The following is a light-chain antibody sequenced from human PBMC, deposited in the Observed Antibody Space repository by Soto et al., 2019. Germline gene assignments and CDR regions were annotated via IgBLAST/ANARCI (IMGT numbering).Light chain of an antibody. CDR1: QSVSSY. J-gene: IGKJ2*01. V-gene: IGKV3-11*01. CDR3: QQRSNWPSYT. Sequence: EIVLTQSPATLSLSPGERATLSCRASQSVSSYLAWYQQKPGQAPRLLIYDASNRATGIPARFSGSGSGTDFTLTISSLAPEDVAVYYCQQRSNWPSYTFGKGTKLEIK. CDR2: DAS.